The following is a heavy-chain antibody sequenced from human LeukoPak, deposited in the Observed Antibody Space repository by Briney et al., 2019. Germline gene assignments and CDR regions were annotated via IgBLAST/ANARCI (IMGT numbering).Heavy chain of an antibody. D-gene: IGHD3-16*01. CDR2: ISYDGSNK. CDR3: ASGLRAGGDDY. V-gene: IGHV3-30*01. Sequence: LGGSLRLSCAASGFTFSSYAMHWVRQAPGKGLEWVAVISYDGSNKYYADSVKGRFTISRDNSKNTLYLQMNSLRAEDTAVYYCASGLRAGGDDYWGQGTLVTVSS. J-gene: IGHJ4*02. CDR1: GFTFSSYA.